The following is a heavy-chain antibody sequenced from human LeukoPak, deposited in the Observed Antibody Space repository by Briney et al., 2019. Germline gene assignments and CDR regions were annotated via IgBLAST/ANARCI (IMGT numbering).Heavy chain of an antibody. CDR2: IYHSGST. Sequence: SETLSLTCAVSGGSISSGGYSWSWIRQPPGKGLEWIGYIYHSGSTYYNPSLKSRVTISVDRSKNQFSLKLSSVTAADTAVYYCAREIRDFWSGYSYLDYWGQGTLVTVSS. D-gene: IGHD3-3*01. CDR3: AREIRDFWSGYSYLDY. CDR1: GGSISSGGYS. V-gene: IGHV4-30-2*01. J-gene: IGHJ4*02.